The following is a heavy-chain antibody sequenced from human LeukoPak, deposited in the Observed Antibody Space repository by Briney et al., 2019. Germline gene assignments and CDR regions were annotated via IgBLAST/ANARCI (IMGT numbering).Heavy chain of an antibody. J-gene: IGHJ5*02. CDR1: GGSISSSNW. Sequence: SETLSLTCAVSGGSISSSNWWSWVRQPPGKGLEWIGEIYHSGSTNYNPSLKSRVTISVDKSKNQFSLKLSSVTAADTAVYYCARDLVGATTSWFDPWGQGTLVIVSS. CDR3: ARDLVGATTSWFDP. V-gene: IGHV4-4*02. CDR2: IYHSGST. D-gene: IGHD1-26*01.